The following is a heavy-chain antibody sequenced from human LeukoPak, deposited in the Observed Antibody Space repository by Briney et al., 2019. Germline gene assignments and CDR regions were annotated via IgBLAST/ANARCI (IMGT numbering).Heavy chain of an antibody. D-gene: IGHD3-9*01. CDR1: GYSFSGYW. V-gene: IGHV5-51*01. CDR2: LYPGNSET. Sequence: GESLKISCKASGYSFSGYWIGWVRQMPGKGLEWMAILYPGNSETSYSPSFQGQVTVSADESISTAYLQWSSLKASDTAMYYCVGSTGFPYYFDYWGQGTLVTVSS. J-gene: IGHJ4*02. CDR3: VGSTGFPYYFDY.